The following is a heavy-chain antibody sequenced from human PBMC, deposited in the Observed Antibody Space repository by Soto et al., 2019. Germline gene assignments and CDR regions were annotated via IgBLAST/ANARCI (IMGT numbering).Heavy chain of an antibody. V-gene: IGHV3-33*01. J-gene: IGHJ4*02. D-gene: IGHD3-16*01. CDR2: IWYDGSNK. Sequence: SCAASGFTFSSYGMHWVRQAPGKGLEWVAVIWYDGSNKYYADSVKGQFTISRDNSKNTLYLQMNSLRAEDTAVYYCARDAYGAAPDFWGTYFDYWGQGTLVTVSS. CDR1: GFTFSSYG. CDR3: ARDAYGAAPDFWGTYFDY.